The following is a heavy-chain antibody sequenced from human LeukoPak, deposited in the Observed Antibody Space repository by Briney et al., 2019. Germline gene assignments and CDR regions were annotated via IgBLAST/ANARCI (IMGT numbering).Heavy chain of an antibody. Sequence: PSETLSLTCIVSAGSISDTNYYWAWIRQPPGKGLEWIGSIFYSGSTYYNPSLKSRVTISVDTSKNQFSLKLSSVTAADTAVYYCVRDRRDGYNYVDIWGLGTLVTVSS. J-gene: IGHJ4*02. CDR1: AGSISDTNYY. CDR2: IFYSGST. D-gene: IGHD5-24*01. CDR3: VRDRRDGYNYVDI. V-gene: IGHV4-39*07.